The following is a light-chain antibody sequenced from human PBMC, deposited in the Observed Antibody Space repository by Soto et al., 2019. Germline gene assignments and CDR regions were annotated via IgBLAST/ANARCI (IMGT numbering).Light chain of an antibody. V-gene: IGKV3-20*01. CDR2: GAT. CDR3: HQYGSPPFT. CDR1: QSVSNNY. J-gene: IGKJ4*01. Sequence: EIVWTQSPGTLSLSPGDRATLSWRASQSVSNNYLGWYQQKPGQAPRLLIYGATTRATGIPDRFSGSGSGTDFTLTISRLEPEDFAVYYCHQYGSPPFTFGGGTKVEIK.